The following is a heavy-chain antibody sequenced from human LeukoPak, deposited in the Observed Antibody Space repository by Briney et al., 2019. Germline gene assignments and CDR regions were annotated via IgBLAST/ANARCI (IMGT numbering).Heavy chain of an antibody. CDR2: INHSGST. CDR1: GGSFSGYY. CDR3: ARGWYYFDY. V-gene: IGHV4-34*01. Sequence: SETLSLTCAVYGGSFSGYYWSWIRQPPGKGLEWIGEINHSGSTNYNPSLKSRVTISVNTSKNQFSLKLSSVTAADTAVYYCARGWYYFDYWGQGTLVTVSS. J-gene: IGHJ4*02. D-gene: IGHD2-15*01.